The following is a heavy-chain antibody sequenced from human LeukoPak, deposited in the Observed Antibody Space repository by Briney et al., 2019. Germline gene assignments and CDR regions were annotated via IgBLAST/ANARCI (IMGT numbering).Heavy chain of an antibody. J-gene: IGHJ4*02. Sequence: GGSLRLSCAASGFTFRNYDMSWVRQAPGKGLEWVAVISYDGSNKYYADSVKGRFTISRDNSKNTLYLQMNSLRAEDTAVYYCAKPLGIWGQGTLVTVSS. CDR3: AKPLGI. CDR2: ISYDGSNK. CDR1: GFTFRNYD. D-gene: IGHD1-14*01. V-gene: IGHV3-30*18.